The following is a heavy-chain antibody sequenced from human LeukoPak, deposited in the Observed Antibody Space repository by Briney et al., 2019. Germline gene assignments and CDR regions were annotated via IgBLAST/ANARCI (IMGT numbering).Heavy chain of an antibody. V-gene: IGHV3-7*01. CDR3: ARELDV. J-gene: IGHJ6*02. CDR1: GFIFSSYC. Sequence: GGSLRLSCAASGFIFSSYCMHWVRQAPGKGLEWVANIKQDGSEKFYVDSVKGRFTISRDNAKNSLYLQMTSLRADDTAVYYCARELDVWGQGTTVTVSS. CDR2: IKQDGSEK.